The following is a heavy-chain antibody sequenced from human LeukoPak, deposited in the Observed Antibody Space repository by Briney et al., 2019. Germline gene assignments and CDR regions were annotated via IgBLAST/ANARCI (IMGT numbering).Heavy chain of an antibody. CDR3: AKGEDHGSGTVHFAS. D-gene: IGHD3-10*01. Sequence: SGTLSLTCAVSGGSISSSNWWSWVRRPPGKGLEWIGEIYHGGSTNHNPSLKSRVAISVDRSRNQFSLQLSSVTAADTAVYYCAKGEDHGSGTVHFASWGQGTLVTVSS. V-gene: IGHV4-4*02. CDR1: GGSISSSNW. CDR2: IYHGGST. J-gene: IGHJ4*02.